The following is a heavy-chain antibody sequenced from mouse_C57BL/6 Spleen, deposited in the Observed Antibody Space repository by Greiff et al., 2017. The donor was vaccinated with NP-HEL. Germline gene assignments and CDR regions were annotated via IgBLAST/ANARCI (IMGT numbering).Heavy chain of an antibody. CDR1: GYTFTSYW. Sequence: QVQLQQPGAELVKPGASVKLSCKASGYTFTSYWMQWVKQRPGQGLEWIGEIDPSDSYTNYNQKFKGKATLTVDTSSSTAYMQLSSLTSEDSAVYYCASLRAMDYWGQGTSVTVSS. D-gene: IGHD1-1*01. CDR2: IDPSDSYT. J-gene: IGHJ4*01. V-gene: IGHV1-50*01. CDR3: ASLRAMDY.